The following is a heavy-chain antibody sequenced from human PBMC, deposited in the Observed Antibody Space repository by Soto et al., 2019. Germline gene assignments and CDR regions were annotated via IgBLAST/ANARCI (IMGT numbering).Heavy chain of an antibody. D-gene: IGHD1-1*01. CDR1: GDSVSSNSAA. CDR2: TYYRSKWYN. V-gene: IGHV6-1*01. Sequence: SQTLSLTCAISGDSVSSNSAAWNWIRQSPSRGLEWLGRTYYRSKWYNDYAVSVKSRITINPDTSKNQFSLQLNSVTPEDTAVYYCARLEAWNYYYYYGMDVWGQGTTVTRLL. J-gene: IGHJ6*02. CDR3: ARLEAWNYYYYYGMDV.